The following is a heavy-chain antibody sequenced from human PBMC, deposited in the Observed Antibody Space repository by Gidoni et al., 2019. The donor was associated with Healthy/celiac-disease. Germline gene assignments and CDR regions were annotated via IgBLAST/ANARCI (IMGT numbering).Heavy chain of an antibody. J-gene: IGHJ3*02. Sequence: QLQLQESGSGLVKPSQTLSLTCAVSGGSINSGGYAWSWIRQPPGKGLEWIGYIYHSGRTYYNPSIKSQVTMSVDRSKNQFSLKLSAVTAADTAVYYCARDRPEYGDYSGSAFDIWGQGTMVTVSS. CDR3: ARDRPEYGDYSGSAFDI. CDR1: GGSINSGGYA. D-gene: IGHD4-17*01. CDR2: IYHSGRT. V-gene: IGHV4-30-2*01.